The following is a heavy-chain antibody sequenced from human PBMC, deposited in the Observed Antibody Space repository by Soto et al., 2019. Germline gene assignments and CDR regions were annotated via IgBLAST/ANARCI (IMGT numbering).Heavy chain of an antibody. J-gene: IGHJ4*02. CDR3: ARELIVVVPAALDY. V-gene: IGHV1-46*01. D-gene: IGHD2-2*01. Sequence: ASVKVSCNASGYTFTSYYMHWVRQAPGQGLEWMGIINPSDGSTSYARKFQGRLTMTSDTSTSTVYMELSSLRSEDTAVYFCARELIVVVPAALDYWGQGTLVTVSS. CDR1: GYTFTSYY. CDR2: INPSDGST.